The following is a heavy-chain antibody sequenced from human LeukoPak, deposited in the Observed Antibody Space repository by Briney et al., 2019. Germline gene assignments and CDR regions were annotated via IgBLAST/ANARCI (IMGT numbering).Heavy chain of an antibody. CDR2: INSDGSST. CDR3: ARGSLEYSSSSPGAFDI. V-gene: IGHV3-74*01. CDR1: GFTFSSYW. Sequence: SGGSLRLSCAASGFTFSSYWMHWVRQAPGKGLVWVSRINSDGSSTSYADSVKGRFTISRDNAKNTLYLQMNSLRAEDTAVYYCARGSLEYSSSSPGAFDIWGQGTMVTVSS. D-gene: IGHD6-13*01. J-gene: IGHJ3*02.